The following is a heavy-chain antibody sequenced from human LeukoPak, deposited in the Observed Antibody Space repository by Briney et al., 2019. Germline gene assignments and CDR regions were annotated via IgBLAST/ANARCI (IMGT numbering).Heavy chain of an antibody. CDR2: IYNSGST. CDR3: TRAAVGMTPDY. J-gene: IGHJ4*02. CDR1: GGSISSGGYF. V-gene: IGHV4-31*03. Sequence: SETLSLTCTVSGGSISSGGYFWSWIRQHPGKGLEWIGYIYNSGSTYYNPSLKSRFTISADTSKNQFSLKLSSVTAADTAVYYCTRAAVGMTPDYWGQGTLVTVSS. D-gene: IGHD2-15*01.